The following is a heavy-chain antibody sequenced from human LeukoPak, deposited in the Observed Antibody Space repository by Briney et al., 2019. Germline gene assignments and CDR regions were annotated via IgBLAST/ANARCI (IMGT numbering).Heavy chain of an antibody. V-gene: IGHV3-23*01. J-gene: IGHJ4*02. CDR3: AKSGWALWFGGHIDY. Sequence: GGSLRLSCAASGFTFSSYAMSWVRQAPGKGLEWVSAISGSGGSTYYADSVKGRFTISRDNSKNTLYLQMNSLRAKDTAVYYCAKSGWALWFGGHIDYWGQGTRVTVSS. CDR2: ISGSGGST. CDR1: GFTFSSYA. D-gene: IGHD3-10*01.